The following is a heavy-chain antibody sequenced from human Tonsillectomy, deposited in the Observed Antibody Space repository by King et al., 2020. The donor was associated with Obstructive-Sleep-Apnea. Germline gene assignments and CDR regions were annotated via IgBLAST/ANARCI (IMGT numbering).Heavy chain of an antibody. CDR1: GGSFSSSG. V-gene: IGHV1-69*04. D-gene: IGHD2-15*01. Sequence: QLVQSGAEVKKPGSSVKVSCRSSGGSFSSSGLSWVRQAPGQGLEWMGGIIPVLGLTNYAQKFQGRVTITADKSTSTAYMELTGLRSEDTAVYYCASRGTGSGGSCYVVESDYWGQGTLVTVSS. J-gene: IGHJ4*02. CDR3: ASRGTGSGGSCYVVESDY. CDR2: IIPVLGLT.